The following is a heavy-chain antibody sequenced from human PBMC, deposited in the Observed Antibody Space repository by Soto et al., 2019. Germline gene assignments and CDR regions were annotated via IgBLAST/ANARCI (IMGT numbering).Heavy chain of an antibody. V-gene: IGHV3-64D*06. D-gene: IGHD2-15*01. CDR2: FYRNGADT. CDR1: GLKFKDYT. CDR3: AGEPQVAGPLYGMDV. J-gene: IGHJ6*02. Sequence: QTGGSLRLSCSASGLKFKDYTIHWVRQTPTKRLEYVSGFYRNGADTFYAESVKGRFSVSRDNSGNTLFLQMSSLRPEDTAVYYCAGEPQVAGPLYGMDVWGQGTVVTVSS.